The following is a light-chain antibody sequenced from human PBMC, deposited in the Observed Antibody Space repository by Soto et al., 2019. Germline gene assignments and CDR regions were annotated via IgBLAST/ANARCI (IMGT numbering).Light chain of an antibody. J-gene: IGKJ1*01. CDR1: QAIRND. CDR2: GAS. CDR3: LQDYTYPWT. Sequence: GDRVTITCRASQAIRNDLGWYQQKPGKAPNLLIFGASNLQAGVPVRFSASGSGTNFTLTISNLQPEDFASYYCLQDYTYPWTFGQGTKVDIK. V-gene: IGKV1-6*01.